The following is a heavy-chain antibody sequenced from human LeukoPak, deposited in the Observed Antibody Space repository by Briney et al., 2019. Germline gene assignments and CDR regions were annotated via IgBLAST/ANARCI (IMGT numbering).Heavy chain of an antibody. Sequence: GGSLRLSCAASGFTFSSYGMHWVRQAPGEGLEWVAFIRYHGRDKYYGDSVKGRFTISRDNSRNTLYLQMDSLRGEDTAVYYCANSPYGDWSFDFWGQGNLVTVSS. CDR3: ANSPYGDWSFDF. D-gene: IGHD4-17*01. V-gene: IGHV3-30*02. CDR2: IRYHGRDK. CDR1: GFTFSSYG. J-gene: IGHJ4*02.